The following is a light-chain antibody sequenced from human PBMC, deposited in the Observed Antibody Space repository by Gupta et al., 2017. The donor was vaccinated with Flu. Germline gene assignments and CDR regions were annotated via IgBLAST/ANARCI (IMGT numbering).Light chain of an antibody. J-gene: IGKJ5*01. V-gene: IGKV2-28*01. CDR3: MQALQTPIT. CDR2: LGS. CDR1: QSLLHSNGYNY. Sequence: ISCRSSQSLLHSNGYNYLDWYLQKPGQSPQLLIYLGSNRASGVPDRFSGSGSGTDFTLKISRVEAEDFGVYYCMQALQTPITFGQGTRLEIK.